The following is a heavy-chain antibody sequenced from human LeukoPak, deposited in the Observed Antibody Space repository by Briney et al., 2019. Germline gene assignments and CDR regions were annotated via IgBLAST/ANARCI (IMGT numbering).Heavy chain of an antibody. CDR1: GGSISSSSYY. Sequence: PSETLSLTCTVSGGSISSSSYYWGWIRQPPGKGLEWIGYIYTSGSTNYNPSLKSRVTISVDTSKNQFSLKLSSGTAADTAVYYCARFYSNSLYFDYWGQGTLVTVSS. V-gene: IGHV4-61*05. CDR2: IYTSGST. D-gene: IGHD4-11*01. CDR3: ARFYSNSLYFDY. J-gene: IGHJ4*02.